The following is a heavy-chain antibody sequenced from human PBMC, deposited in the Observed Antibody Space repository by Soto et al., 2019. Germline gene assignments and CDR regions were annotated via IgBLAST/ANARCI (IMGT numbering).Heavy chain of an antibody. CDR3: TTEIRITIFGVVISGDAFDI. D-gene: IGHD3-3*01. V-gene: IGHV3-15*01. CDR1: GFTVSNAW. CDR2: IKSKTDGGTT. J-gene: IGHJ3*02. Sequence: GGSLRLSCAASGFTVSNAWMSWVRQAPGKGLEWGGRIKSKTDGGTTDYAAPVKGRFTISRDDSKNTLYLQMNSLKTEDTAVYYCTTEIRITIFGVVISGDAFDIWGQGTMVTVSS.